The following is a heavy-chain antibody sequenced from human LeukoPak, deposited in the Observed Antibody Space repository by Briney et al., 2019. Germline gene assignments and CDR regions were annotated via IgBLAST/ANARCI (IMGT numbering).Heavy chain of an antibody. D-gene: IGHD3-16*02. Sequence: GGSLRLSCSASGFPFANTWMTWVRQAPGKGLEWVGRIKSKHDGATTDYAAPVKGRFTISSDDSKNTLYLQMTSLNAEDSAVYFCATVIFVYSAFDIWGQGTVVTVS. CDR1: GFPFANTW. J-gene: IGHJ3*02. CDR3: ATVIFVYSAFDI. CDR2: IKSKHDGATT. V-gene: IGHV3-15*01.